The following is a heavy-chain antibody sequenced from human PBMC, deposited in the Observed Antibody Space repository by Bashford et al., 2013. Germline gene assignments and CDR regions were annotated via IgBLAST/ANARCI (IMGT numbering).Heavy chain of an antibody. CDR2: IWYDGSNK. J-gene: IGHJ6*02. Sequence: GGSLRLSCAASGFTFSSYGMHWVRQAPGKGLEWVAVIWYDGSNKYYADSVKGRFTISRDNAKNSLYLQMNGLRVEDTAVYFCVRAGQTNWVVDGYGMDVWGQGTTVTVSS. D-gene: IGHD2-2*01. CDR1: GFTFSSYG. V-gene: IGHV3-33*01. CDR3: VRAGQTNWVVDGYGMDV.